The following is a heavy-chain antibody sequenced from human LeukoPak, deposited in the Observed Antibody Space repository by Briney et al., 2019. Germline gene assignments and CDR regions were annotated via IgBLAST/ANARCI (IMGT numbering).Heavy chain of an antibody. Sequence: PGGSLRLSCAASGFTFSSYGMHWVRQAPGKGLEWVAVISYDGSNKYYADSVKGRFTISRDNSKNTLYLQMNSLRAEDTAVYYCAKEASSYSSGWYLTEYFQHWGQGTLVTVSS. D-gene: IGHD6-19*01. CDR2: ISYDGSNK. V-gene: IGHV3-30*18. J-gene: IGHJ1*01. CDR3: AKEASSYSSGWYLTEYFQH. CDR1: GFTFSSYG.